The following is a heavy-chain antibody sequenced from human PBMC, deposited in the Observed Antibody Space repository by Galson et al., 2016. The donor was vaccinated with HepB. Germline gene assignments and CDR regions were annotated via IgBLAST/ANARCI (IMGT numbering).Heavy chain of an antibody. D-gene: IGHD2-2*01. V-gene: IGHV3-21*01. CDR2: ISSSSTRI. Sequence: SLRLSCAASGFTFSGHNMNWVRQAPGKGLEWVSSISSSSTRIFYADSMKGRFTISRDNSKNTVYLHMNSLRPEDTALYYCAKEFESSNWYFDVWGRGTLATVS. CDR3: AKEFESSNWYFDV. J-gene: IGHJ2*01. CDR1: GFTFSGHN.